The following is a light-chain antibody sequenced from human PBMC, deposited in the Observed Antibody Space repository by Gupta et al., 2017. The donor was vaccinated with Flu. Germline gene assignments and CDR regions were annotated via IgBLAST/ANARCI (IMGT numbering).Light chain of an antibody. V-gene: IGKV3-15*01. Sequence: EIVMTQSPATLSVSPGERATLSSSASQSVSSNLAWYQQKPGQAPRHLIYGASTRDTGIPARFSGSGCGKEFTLTSSSRQSEDFAVYYCQQYNNWAPLTFGGGTKVEIK. CDR2: GAS. CDR3: QQYNNWAPLT. CDR1: QSVSSN. J-gene: IGKJ4*01.